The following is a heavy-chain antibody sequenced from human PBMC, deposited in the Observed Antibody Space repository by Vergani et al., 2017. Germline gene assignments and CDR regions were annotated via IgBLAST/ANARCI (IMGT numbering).Heavy chain of an antibody. J-gene: IGHJ3*02. D-gene: IGHD3/OR15-3a*01. CDR1: GFTFSSYG. CDR2: IWYDGSNK. CDR3: ARVLWDYDAFDI. Sequence: QVQLVESGGGVVQPGRSLRLSCAASGFTFSSYGMHWVRQAPGKGLEWVAGIWYDGSNKYYADSVKGRFTISRDNSKNTLYLQMNSLRAEDTAVYYCARVLWDYDAFDIWGQGTMVTVSS. V-gene: IGHV3-33*01.